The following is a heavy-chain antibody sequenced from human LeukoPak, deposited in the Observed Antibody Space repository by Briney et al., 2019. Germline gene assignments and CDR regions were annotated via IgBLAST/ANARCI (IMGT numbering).Heavy chain of an antibody. CDR3: ARDAGDCGGDCPRWFDH. Sequence: PGGSLRLSCAASGFTFSSHWMHWVRQAPGKGLVWVSRINTDGTSTTYADSVKGRFTISRDNAKNTVDLQMNSLRGEDTAVYYCARDAGDCGGDCPRWFDHWGQGTLVTVSS. D-gene: IGHD2-21*02. CDR2: INTDGTST. J-gene: IGHJ5*02. CDR1: GFTFSSHW. V-gene: IGHV3-74*01.